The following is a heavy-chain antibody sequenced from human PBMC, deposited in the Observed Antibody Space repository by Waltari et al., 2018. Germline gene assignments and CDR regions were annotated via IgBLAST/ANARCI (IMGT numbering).Heavy chain of an antibody. CDR2: IYHGGDT. V-gene: IGHV4-38-2*01. J-gene: IGHJ4*02. CDR3: MRQVLGYCTSAACRRLES. D-gene: IGHD5-12*01. Sequence: QVQLQESGPGLVRPSETLSLTCDVSGYAINSGYYWAWIRQPPGQGLEWIATIYHGGDTFYNTSLKSLVTISMDTSKSQFSLKLSSVTAADTAVYHCMRQVLGYCTSAACRRLESWGQGTLVTVSS. CDR1: GYAINSGYY.